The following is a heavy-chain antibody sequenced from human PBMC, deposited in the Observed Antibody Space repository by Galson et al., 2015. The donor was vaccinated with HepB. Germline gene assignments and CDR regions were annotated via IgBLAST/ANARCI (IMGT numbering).Heavy chain of an antibody. CDR2: MTSDMKTI. J-gene: IGHJ4*02. V-gene: IGHV3-48*02. Sequence: SLRLSCAASGFTFSIYSMNWVRQAPGEGLEWVSYMTSDMKTIYYADSVKGRFTISRDNAGNSLYLHMNSLRDEDTAVYFCARSVRASFDSWGQGTLVTVSS. CDR1: GFTFSIYS. CDR3: ARSVRASFDS.